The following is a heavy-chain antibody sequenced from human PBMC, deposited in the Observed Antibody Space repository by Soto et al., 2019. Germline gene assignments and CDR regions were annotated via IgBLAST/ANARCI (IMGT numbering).Heavy chain of an antibody. V-gene: IGHV3-53*01. CDR2: IYSGGST. CDR3: ARDWGTVRPYYYYGMDV. CDR1: GFTVSSNY. Sequence: GGSLRLSCAASGFTVSSNYMSWVRQAPGKGLEWVSVIYSGGSTYYADSVKGRFTISRDNSKNTLYLQMNSLRAEDTAVYYCARDWGTVRPYYYYGMDVWGQGTTVTVSS. D-gene: IGHD2-8*02. J-gene: IGHJ6*02.